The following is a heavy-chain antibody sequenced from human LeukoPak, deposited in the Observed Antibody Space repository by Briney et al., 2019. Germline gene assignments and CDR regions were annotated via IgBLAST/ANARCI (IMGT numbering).Heavy chain of an antibody. J-gene: IGHJ4*02. Sequence: GGSLRLSCAASGFTVSDEYMTWVRQAPGKGLERVSVFHSGGSTYYADSVKGRFTISRDSSKNTLSLQMNSLRAEDSAVYYCARDRYSYGFALDCWGQGTLVTVSS. V-gene: IGHV3-66*02. D-gene: IGHD5-18*01. CDR3: ARDRYSYGFALDC. CDR1: GFTVSDEY. CDR2: FHSGGST.